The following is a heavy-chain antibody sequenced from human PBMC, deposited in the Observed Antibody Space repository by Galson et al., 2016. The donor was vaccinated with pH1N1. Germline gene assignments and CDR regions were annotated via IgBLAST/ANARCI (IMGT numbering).Heavy chain of an antibody. J-gene: IGHJ4*02. D-gene: IGHD5-18*01. V-gene: IGHV3-11*06. Sequence: SLRLSCAASGFTFSDYYMNWVRQAPGKGLEWLSYISSISTDYTNYADSVKGRFTISRDNSKNTLYLQMNSLRAEDTAAYYCAKDRAPPHDASDTAMEHWGQGTLVTISS. CDR2: ISSISTDYT. CDR1: GFTFSDYY. CDR3: AKDRAPPHDASDTAMEH.